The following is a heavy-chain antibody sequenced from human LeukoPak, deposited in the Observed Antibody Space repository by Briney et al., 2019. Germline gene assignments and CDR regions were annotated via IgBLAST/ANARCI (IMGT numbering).Heavy chain of an antibody. V-gene: IGHV1-69*06. CDR3: STEGPGHSSGWYLSWDY. CDR1: GGTFSSYA. J-gene: IGHJ4*02. CDR2: IIPIFGTA. D-gene: IGHD6-19*01. Sequence: SVKVSCKASGGTFSSYAISWVRQAPGQGLEWMGGIIPIFGTANYAQKFQGRVTITAAKSTSTAYLELSSLRSEDTAVYYCSTEGPGHSSGWYLSWDYWGQGTLVTVSS.